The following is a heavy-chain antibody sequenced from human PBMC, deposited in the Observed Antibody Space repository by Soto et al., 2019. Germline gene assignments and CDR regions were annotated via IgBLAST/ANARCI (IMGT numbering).Heavy chain of an antibody. CDR1: GYTLTELS. Sequence: ASVKVSCKVSGYTLTELSMHWVRQAPGKGLEWMGGFDPEDGETIYAQKFQGRVTMTADTSTDTAYMELSSLRSEETAVYYCATLTPVTTILRYSYGMDVWGQGTTVTVSS. V-gene: IGHV1-24*01. J-gene: IGHJ6*02. CDR2: FDPEDGET. CDR3: ATLTPVTTILRYSYGMDV. D-gene: IGHD4-17*01.